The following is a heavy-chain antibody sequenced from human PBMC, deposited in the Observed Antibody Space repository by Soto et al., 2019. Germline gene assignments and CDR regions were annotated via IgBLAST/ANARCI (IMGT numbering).Heavy chain of an antibody. D-gene: IGHD2-8*01. CDR3: ARGSYCTNGVCYYYYYGMDV. V-gene: IGHV4-34*01. CDR1: GGSFSGYY. J-gene: IGHJ6*02. CDR2: INHSGST. Sequence: SETLSLTCAVYGGSFSGYYWSWIRQPPGKGLEWVGEINHSGSTTYNPSLKRRVTISVDTSKNHFSLKLSSVTAADTAVYYCARGSYCTNGVCYYYYYGMDVWGQGTTVTVSS.